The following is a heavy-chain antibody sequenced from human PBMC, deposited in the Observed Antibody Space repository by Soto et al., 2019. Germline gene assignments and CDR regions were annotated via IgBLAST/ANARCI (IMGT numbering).Heavy chain of an antibody. V-gene: IGHV3-74*01. CDR3: VRGEGGWETY. D-gene: IGHD6-19*01. J-gene: IGHJ4*02. CDR1: GFTFSSYW. Sequence: GESLRLSCVASGFTFSSYWMHWVRQAPGKGLVWVSRINSDGSSTTYADSVKGRFTISRDNAKNTLYLQMNSLRAEDTAVYYCVRGEGGWETYWGQGTLVTVSS. CDR2: INSDGSST.